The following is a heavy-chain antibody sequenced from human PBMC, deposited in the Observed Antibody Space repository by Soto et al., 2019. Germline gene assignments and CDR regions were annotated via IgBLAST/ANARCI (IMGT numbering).Heavy chain of an antibody. CDR2: IYYSGST. CDR1: GGSISSYY. V-gene: IGHV4-59*01. J-gene: IGHJ4*02. CDR3: ARGSFWSGYYTDY. Sequence: QVQLQESGPGLVKPSETLSLTCTVSGGSISSYYWSWIRQPPGKGLEWIGYIYYSGSTNYNPSLKRRVTISVDTSKNQFSLKLSSVTAADTAVYYCARGSFWSGYYTDYWGQGTLVTVSS. D-gene: IGHD3-3*01.